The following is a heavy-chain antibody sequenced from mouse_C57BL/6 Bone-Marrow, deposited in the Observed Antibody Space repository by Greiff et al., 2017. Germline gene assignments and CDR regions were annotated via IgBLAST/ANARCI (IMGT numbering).Heavy chain of an antibody. CDR3: ARDYGSSYGYFDV. J-gene: IGHJ1*03. CDR2: IYPGDGDT. D-gene: IGHD1-1*01. CDR1: GYAFSSSW. Sequence: QVQLQQSGPELVKPGASVKISCKASGYAFSSSWMNWVKQRPGKGLEWIGRIYPGDGDTNYNGKFKGKATLTADKSSSTAYMQRSSLTSEDSAVYVCARDYGSSYGYFDVWGTGTTVTVSS. V-gene: IGHV1-82*01.